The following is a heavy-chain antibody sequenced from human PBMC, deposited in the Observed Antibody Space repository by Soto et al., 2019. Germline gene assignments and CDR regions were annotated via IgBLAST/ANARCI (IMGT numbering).Heavy chain of an antibody. J-gene: IGHJ6*02. CDR3: AREGVAPYYYYGMDV. Sequence: ASVKVSCKASGYTFTRSGISWVRQAPGQGLEWMGWISTYNGDTNYAQTFQGRVTMTTDTSTSTVHMEVRSLRSDDTAVYYCAREGVAPYYYYGMDVWGRGTPVTVSS. D-gene: IGHD5-12*01. V-gene: IGHV1-18*01. CDR1: GYTFTRSG. CDR2: ISTYNGDT.